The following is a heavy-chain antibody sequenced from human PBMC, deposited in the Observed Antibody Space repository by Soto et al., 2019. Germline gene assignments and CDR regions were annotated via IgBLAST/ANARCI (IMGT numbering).Heavy chain of an antibody. CDR1: GFIFSDHY. D-gene: IGHD1-26*01. J-gene: IGHJ4*02. CDR2: IKNKANSYTT. V-gene: IGHV3-72*01. CDR3: TRISLVGATGGRYFDY. Sequence: VQLVESGGGLVQPGGSLRLSCAASGFIFSDHYMDWVRQAPGKGLEWGGRIKNKANSYTTEYAASVKGRFTISRDDSKNSLYLQMNRLKTEDTAVYYCTRISLVGATGGRYFDYWGQGTLLTVSS.